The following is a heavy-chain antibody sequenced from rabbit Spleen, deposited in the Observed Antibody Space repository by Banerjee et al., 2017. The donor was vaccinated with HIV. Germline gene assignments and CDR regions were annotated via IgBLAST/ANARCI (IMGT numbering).Heavy chain of an antibody. V-gene: IGHV1S40*01. J-gene: IGHJ4*01. D-gene: IGHD1-1*01. Sequence: QSLEESGGDLVKPGASLTLTCTASGFSFSSSYWICWVRQAPGKGLEWIGTIWTGSTGITWYASWAKGRFTISKTSSTTVTLQLSSLTAADTATYFCARDLDAVIGWNFGWWGPGTLVTVS. CDR1: GFSFSSSYW. CDR2: IWTGSTGIT. CDR3: ARDLDAVIGWNFGW.